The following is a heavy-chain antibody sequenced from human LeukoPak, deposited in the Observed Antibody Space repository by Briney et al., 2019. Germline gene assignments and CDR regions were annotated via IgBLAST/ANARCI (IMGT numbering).Heavy chain of an antibody. CDR3: ARGSYYYESSS. V-gene: IGHV3-74*01. J-gene: IGHJ4*02. CDR1: GFTFSSYE. CDR2: INSDGSSI. Sequence: HPGGSLRLSCAASGFTFSSYEMNWVRQAPGKGLVWVSRINSDGSSITYADSAKGRFTISRDNAKNTLYLQMNSLRAEDTAVYYCARGSYYYESSSWGQGTLVTVSS. D-gene: IGHD3-22*01.